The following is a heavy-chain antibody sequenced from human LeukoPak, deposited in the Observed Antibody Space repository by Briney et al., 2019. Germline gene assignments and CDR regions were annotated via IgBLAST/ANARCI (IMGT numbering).Heavy chain of an antibody. CDR3: AKSTYYGDYGYYYGMDV. D-gene: IGHD4-17*01. V-gene: IGHV3-30-3*02. CDR1: GFTFSTYA. CDR2: ISYDGNTK. J-gene: IGHJ6*02. Sequence: GRSLRLSCAASGFTFSTYAIHWVRQAPGKGLEWVSVISYDGNTKYYADSVKGRFTISRDNSKNTLYLQMNSLRAEDTAVYYCAKSTYYGDYGYYYGMDVWGQGTTVTVSS.